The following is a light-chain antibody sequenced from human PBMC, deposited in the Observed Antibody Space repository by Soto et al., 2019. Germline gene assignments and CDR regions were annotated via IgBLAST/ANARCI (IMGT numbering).Light chain of an antibody. CDR2: RTS. CDR1: QSLGDY. CDR3: QQGQATPYT. Sequence: DIQMSQSPSSLSASVGDRITITCRASQSLGDYLNWYQQKPGMAPKLLIYRTSTVQSGIPSRFSGIGSGTQFTLTISGLRPEDFATYFCQQGQATPYTFGQGTILDIK. V-gene: IGKV1-39*01. J-gene: IGKJ2*01.